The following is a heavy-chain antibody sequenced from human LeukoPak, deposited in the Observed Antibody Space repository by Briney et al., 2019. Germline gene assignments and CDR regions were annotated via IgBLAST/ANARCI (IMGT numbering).Heavy chain of an antibody. CDR1: GGTFSSYT. Sequence: ASVKVSCMASGGTFSSYTISWVRQAPGQGLEWMGGIIPLFGTPDYAQKFQDRLTITADKSTSTAYMELSSLRSEDTAVYYCASATLRCSGGSCYEMDVWGKGTTVTVSS. CDR2: IIPLFGTP. CDR3: ASATLRCSGGSCYEMDV. J-gene: IGHJ6*04. V-gene: IGHV1-69*06. D-gene: IGHD2-15*01.